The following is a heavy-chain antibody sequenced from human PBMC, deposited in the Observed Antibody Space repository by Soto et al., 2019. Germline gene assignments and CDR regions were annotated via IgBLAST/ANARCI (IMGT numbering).Heavy chain of an antibody. CDR3: ARHHVRGRTIAGAAEF. J-gene: IGHJ4*02. CDR2: INHGGNT. Sequence: SETLSLTCAVYGGSLSGYYWSRIRQPPGKALEWLGEINHGGNTNYNPSLKSRVTISVDTSKNQLFLNLSSVTAADTAMYYCARHHVRGRTIAGAAEFWGQGTLVTVSS. V-gene: IGHV4-34*01. D-gene: IGHD1-26*01. CDR1: GGSLSGYY.